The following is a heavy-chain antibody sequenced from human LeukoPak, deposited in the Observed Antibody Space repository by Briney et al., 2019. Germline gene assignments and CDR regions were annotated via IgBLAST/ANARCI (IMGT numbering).Heavy chain of an antibody. Sequence: ASVKVSCKASGYTFTNDYLHWVRQAPGQGLEWMGMIYPRDGSTSYAQNFQGRVTVTRDTSTTTVHMELRGLRSEDTAVYYCARDQEGFDYWGQGTVVTVSS. J-gene: IGHJ4*02. CDR1: GYTFTNDY. V-gene: IGHV1-46*01. CDR3: ARDQEGFDY. CDR2: IYPRDGST.